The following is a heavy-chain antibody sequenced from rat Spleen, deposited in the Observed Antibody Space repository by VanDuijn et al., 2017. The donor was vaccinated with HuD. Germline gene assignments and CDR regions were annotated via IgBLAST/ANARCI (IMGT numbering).Heavy chain of an antibody. CDR2: IRTGGGT. V-gene: IGHV2-30*01. CDR1: GFSLTTYS. D-gene: IGHD4-6*01. CDR3: ARDRTFGVMDA. Sequence: QVQLKESGPGLVQPSQTLSLTCTVSGFSLTTYSVSWVRQPSGKGLEWLGVIRTGGGTAYNSLLKSRLSISRDTSKSQVFLKMSSLQTEDTATYYCARDRTFGVMDAWGQGASVTVSS. J-gene: IGHJ4*01.